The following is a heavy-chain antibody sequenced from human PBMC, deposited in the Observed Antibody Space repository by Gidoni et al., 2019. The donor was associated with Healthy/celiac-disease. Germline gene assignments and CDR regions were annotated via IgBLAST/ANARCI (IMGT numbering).Heavy chain of an antibody. CDR1: GYSFTSYW. Sequence: EVQLVQSGAEVKKPGEALKSSCKGSGYSFTSYWIGWVRQMPGKGLEWMGIIYPGDSDTRYSPSFQGQVTISADKSISTAYLQWSSLKASDTAMYYCARVSTRYSSSSRGWFDPWGQGTLVTVSS. D-gene: IGHD6-6*01. J-gene: IGHJ5*02. CDR3: ARVSTRYSSSSRGWFDP. V-gene: IGHV5-51*01. CDR2: IYPGDSDT.